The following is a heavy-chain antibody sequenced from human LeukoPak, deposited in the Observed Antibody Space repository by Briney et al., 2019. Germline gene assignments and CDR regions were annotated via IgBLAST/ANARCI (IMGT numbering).Heavy chain of an antibody. CDR2: INHSGST. Sequence: SETLSLTCAVYGGSFSGYYWSWIRQPPGKGLEWIGEINHSGSTNYNPSLKSRVTISVDTSKNQFSLKLSSETAADMAVYYCARIAVAGTGFDYWGQGTLVTVSS. CDR3: ARIAVAGTGFDY. CDR1: GGSFSGYY. J-gene: IGHJ4*02. V-gene: IGHV4-34*01. D-gene: IGHD6-19*01.